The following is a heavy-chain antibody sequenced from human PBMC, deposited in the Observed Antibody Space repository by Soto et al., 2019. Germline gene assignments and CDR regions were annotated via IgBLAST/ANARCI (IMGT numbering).Heavy chain of an antibody. Sequence: GAPVKVSCKASGGTFSSYAISWVRQAPGQGLEWMGGIIPIFGTANYAQKFQGRVTITADESTSTAYMELSSLRSEDTAVYYCASPGSGSYYFYFDYWGQGTLVTVSS. CDR1: GGTFSSYA. J-gene: IGHJ4*02. D-gene: IGHD1-26*01. CDR3: ASPGSGSYYFYFDY. CDR2: IIPIFGTA. V-gene: IGHV1-69*13.